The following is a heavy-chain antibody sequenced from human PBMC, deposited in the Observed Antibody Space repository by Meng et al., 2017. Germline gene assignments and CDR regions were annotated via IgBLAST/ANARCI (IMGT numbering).Heavy chain of an antibody. CDR3: ARESATSGDAFDI. V-gene: IGHV3-48*03. J-gene: IGHJ3*02. D-gene: IGHD7-27*01. CDR1: GFTFSSYE. CDR2: ISSSGSTI. Sequence: GGSLRLSCAASGFTFSSYEMNWVRQAPGKGLEWVSYISSSGSTIYYADSVKGRFTISRDNAKNSLYLQMNSLRAEDTAVYYCARESATSGDAFDIWGQGTMVTVSS.